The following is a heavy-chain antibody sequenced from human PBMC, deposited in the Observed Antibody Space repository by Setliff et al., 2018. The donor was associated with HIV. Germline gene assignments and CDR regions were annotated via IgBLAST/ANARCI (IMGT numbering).Heavy chain of an antibody. CDR1: GFTFSIYA. J-gene: IGHJ4*02. D-gene: IGHD6-6*01. V-gene: IGHV3-23*01. CDR3: ALTPYSSSSLSH. CDR2: ISGSGGTT. Sequence: PGGSLRLSCAASGFTFSIYAMSWVRQAPGKGLEWVSGISGSGGTTNYADSVKGRFTISRDNSKNMVFLQMNSLRAEDTAVYYCALTPYSSSSLSHWGQGNLVTVSS.